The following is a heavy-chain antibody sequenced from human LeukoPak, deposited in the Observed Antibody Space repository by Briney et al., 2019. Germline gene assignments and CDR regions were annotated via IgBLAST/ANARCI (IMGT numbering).Heavy chain of an antibody. CDR3: AREGGRYYFDY. V-gene: IGHV3-74*01. CDR1: GFTFSSYW. J-gene: IGHJ4*02. CDR2: INSDGSST. Sequence: GGSLRLSCAASGFTFSSYWMHWVRQAPGKGLVWVSRINSDGSSTSYADSVKGRFTISRDNAKNTLYLQMNSLRAEDTAVYYCAREGGRYYFDYWGQGTLVTVSS.